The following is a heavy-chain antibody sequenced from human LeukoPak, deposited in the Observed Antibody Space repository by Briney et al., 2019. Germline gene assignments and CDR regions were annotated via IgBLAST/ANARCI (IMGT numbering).Heavy chain of an antibody. Sequence: SGPAVVNPTQTLTLTYPFSGVWPSNRGVGGGWGRQLPGKGVEGLAVSYESDDERYTPSLKRRLTITKDTSKNQVVLTMPNMDPVDKATYYCAHSRYGKLELNWGEETLVTVSS. CDR2: SYESDDE. CDR1: GVWPSNRGVG. J-gene: IGHJ4*02. V-gene: IGHV2-5*01. D-gene: IGHD1-7*01. CDR3: AHSRYGKLELN.